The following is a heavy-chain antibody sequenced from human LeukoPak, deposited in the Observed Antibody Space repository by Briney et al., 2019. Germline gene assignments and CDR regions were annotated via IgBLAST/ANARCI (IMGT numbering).Heavy chain of an antibody. D-gene: IGHD5/OR15-5a*01. CDR2: IYFNGDT. CDR3: ARGVMSTVAYDY. CDR1: GGSISNYAYY. J-gene: IGHJ4*02. V-gene: IGHV4-39*07. Sequence: SETLSLTCTVSGGSISNYAYYWAWIRQPPGKGLEWIGSIYFNGDTYYKPSLKSRVTISVDTSNNQFSLKVNSVTAADTAVYCCARGVMSTVAYDYWGQGTLVTVSS.